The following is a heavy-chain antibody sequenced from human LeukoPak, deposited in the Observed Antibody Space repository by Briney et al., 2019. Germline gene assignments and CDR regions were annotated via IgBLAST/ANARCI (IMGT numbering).Heavy chain of an antibody. Sequence: GGSLRLSCAASGFTFDDYAMHWVRQAPGKGLEWVAVIWYDGSNKYYADSVKGRFTISRDNSKNTLYLQMNSLRAEDTAVYYCAKTGSPDYWGQGTLVTVSS. CDR2: IWYDGSNK. J-gene: IGHJ4*02. CDR3: AKTGSPDY. CDR1: GFTFDDYA. V-gene: IGHV3-33*06. D-gene: IGHD1-26*01.